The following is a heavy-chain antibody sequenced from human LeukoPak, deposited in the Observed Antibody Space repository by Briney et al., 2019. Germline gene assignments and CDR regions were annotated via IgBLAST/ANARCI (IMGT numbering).Heavy chain of an antibody. D-gene: IGHD3-10*01. CDR3: AARDSYGSGSYPIDY. CDR1: GFTFSSYS. Sequence: PGGSLILSCAASGFTFSSYSMNWVRQAPGKGLEWVSSISTRGSYIYYADSVKGRFTISRDNARNSLSLQMNSLRAEDTAVYYCAARDSYGSGSYPIDYWGQGTLVTVSS. J-gene: IGHJ4*02. CDR2: ISTRGSYI. V-gene: IGHV3-21*01.